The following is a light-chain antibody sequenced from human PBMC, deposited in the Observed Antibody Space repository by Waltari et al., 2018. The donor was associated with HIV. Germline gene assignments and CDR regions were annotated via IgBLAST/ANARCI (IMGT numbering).Light chain of an antibody. CDR3: QVWDSSSDHRGV. CDR1: NVGSKG. J-gene: IGLJ3*02. CDR2: YDR. Sequence: SYVVSQPPSVSVAPGQTARMTCEGNNVGSKGVHWYQKKPDQAPILVIYYDRDRPSAIPERFSGSNFGNTATLTITSVEAGDEADYYCQVWDSSSDHRGVFGGGTKLTVL. V-gene: IGLV3-21*04.